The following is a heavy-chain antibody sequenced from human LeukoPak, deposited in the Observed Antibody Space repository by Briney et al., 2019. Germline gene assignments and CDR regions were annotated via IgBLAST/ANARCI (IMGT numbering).Heavy chain of an antibody. CDR2: IKQDGSEK. J-gene: IGHJ4*02. D-gene: IGHD6-13*01. Sequence: GGSLRLSCAASGFTFSSYWMSWVRQAPGKGLEWVANIKQDGSEKYYVDSVKGRFTISRDNAKNSLYLQMNSLRAEDTAVYYCAGGGWYSSSWFDYWGQGTLVTVSS. CDR1: GFTFSSYW. CDR3: AGGGWYSSSWFDY. V-gene: IGHV3-7*01.